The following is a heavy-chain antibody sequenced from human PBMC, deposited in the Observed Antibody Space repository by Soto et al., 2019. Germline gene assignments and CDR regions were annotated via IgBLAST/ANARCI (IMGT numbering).Heavy chain of an antibody. CDR2: INPNSGGT. CDR3: AREGRDYDILTGPALPPETGRRGAFDI. Sequence: SVKVSCKASGYTFPGYYMHWVRQAPGQGLEWMGWINPNSGGTNYAQKFQGWVTMTRDRSISTAYMELSRLRSDDTAVYYFAREGRDYDILTGPALPPETGRRGAFDIWGQGTMVTVSS. D-gene: IGHD3-9*01. J-gene: IGHJ3*02. V-gene: IGHV1-2*04. CDR1: GYTFPGYY.